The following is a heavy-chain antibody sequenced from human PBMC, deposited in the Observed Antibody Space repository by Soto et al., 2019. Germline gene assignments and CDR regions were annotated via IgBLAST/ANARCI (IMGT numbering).Heavy chain of an antibody. V-gene: IGHV6-1*01. CDR2: TYYRSKWYY. D-gene: IGHD1-26*01. J-gene: IGHJ4*01. CDR3: ARGEQYSGRIFDY. Sequence: VSFKASGWSWVRQSPSRGLEWLGRTYYRSKWYYEYAVSVRGRITINPDTSKNQYSLQLNSVTPEDTAVYFCARGEQYSGRIFDYWGQGTLVTVS. CDR1: VSFKASG.